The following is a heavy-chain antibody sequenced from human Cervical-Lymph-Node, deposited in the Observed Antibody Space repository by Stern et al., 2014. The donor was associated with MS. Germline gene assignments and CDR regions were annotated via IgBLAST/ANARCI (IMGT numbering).Heavy chain of an antibody. CDR3: ARSPWDYYYYGMDV. CDR2: IYYSGST. V-gene: IGHV4-59*01. J-gene: IGHJ6*02. CDR1: GGSISSYY. Sequence: QVQLQESGPGLVKPSETLSLTCTVSGGSISSYYWSWIRQPPGKGLEWIGYIYYSGSTNYNPSLMRRLTISVDTNKNQISLQLSSVTAADTAVYYCARSPWDYYYYGMDVWGQGTTVTVSS.